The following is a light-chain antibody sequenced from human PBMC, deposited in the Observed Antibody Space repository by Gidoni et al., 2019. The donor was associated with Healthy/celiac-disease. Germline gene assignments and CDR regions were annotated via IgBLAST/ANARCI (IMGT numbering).Light chain of an antibody. J-gene: IGKJ3*01. Sequence: DIQMTPSPSSLSASVGDRVTITCRASQSISSYLNWYQQKPGKAPKLLIYAASSLQSGVPSRFSGSGSGTDFTLTISSLQPEDFATYYCQQSYSTPFTFXPXTKVDI. CDR1: QSISSY. V-gene: IGKV1-39*01. CDR3: QQSYSTPFT. CDR2: AAS.